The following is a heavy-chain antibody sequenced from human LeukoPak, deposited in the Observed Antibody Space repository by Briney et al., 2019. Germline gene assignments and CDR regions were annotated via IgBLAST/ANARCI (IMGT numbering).Heavy chain of an antibody. CDR3: AKKDGVARNYYFVY. D-gene: IGHD5-12*01. CDR1: GFTFSSYA. J-gene: IGHJ4*02. V-gene: IGHV3-23*01. CDR2: ISGGGGST. Sequence: GGSLRLSCAASGFTFSSYAMSWVRQAPGKGLEWVSAISGGGGSTYYEDSAKGRFTTTRDISKTTLYLRMTSLRHEDTPVYYCAKKDGVARNYYFVYWGQGPLVTVSS.